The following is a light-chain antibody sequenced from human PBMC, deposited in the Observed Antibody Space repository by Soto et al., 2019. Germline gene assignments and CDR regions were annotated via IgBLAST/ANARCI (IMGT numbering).Light chain of an antibody. CDR1: SSDVGAHNY. Sequence: QSALTQPASVSGSPGQSITIPCTGTSSDVGAHNYVSWYRQYPGQAPKLIMFEVINRSSGVSNRTSGSKSGNTASLTISGLQTEDEADYYCSSYTSHTTPVVFGGGTKLTVL. CDR3: SSYTSHTTPVV. J-gene: IGLJ2*01. CDR2: EVI. V-gene: IGLV2-14*01.